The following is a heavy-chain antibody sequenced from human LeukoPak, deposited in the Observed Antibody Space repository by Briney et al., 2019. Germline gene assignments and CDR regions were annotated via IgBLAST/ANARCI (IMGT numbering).Heavy chain of an antibody. CDR1: GFTVSSNY. V-gene: IGHV3-66*04. D-gene: IGHD2-21*02. CDR3: ARHIVVVTAIDDAFDI. Sequence: PGGSLRLSCAASGFTVSSNYMSWVRQAPGQGLERPPVIYSGGSTYYADSVKGRFTISRDNSKNTLYLQMNSLRAEDTAVYYCARHIVVVTAIDDAFDIWGQGTMVTVS. CDR2: IYSGGST. J-gene: IGHJ3*02.